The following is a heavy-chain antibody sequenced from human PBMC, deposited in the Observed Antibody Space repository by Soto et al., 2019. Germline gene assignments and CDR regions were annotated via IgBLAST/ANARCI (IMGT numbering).Heavy chain of an antibody. CDR1: RGTFSSYA. J-gene: IGHJ6*02. Sequence: QVQLVQSGAEVKKPGSSVKVSCKASRGTFSSYAISWVRQAPGQGLEWMGRIIPISDTTNYAQKFQGRVTITADESTSTAYMELSSLRSEDTAVYYCARSQGSSTSLEIYYYYYYGMDVWGQGTTVTVSS. CDR3: ARSQGSSTSLEIYYYYYYGMDV. D-gene: IGHD2-2*01. CDR2: IIPISDTT. V-gene: IGHV1-69*01.